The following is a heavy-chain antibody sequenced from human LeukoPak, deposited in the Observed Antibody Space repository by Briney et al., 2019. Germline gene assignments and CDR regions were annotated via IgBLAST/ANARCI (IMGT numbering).Heavy chain of an antibody. Sequence: GGSLRLSCAASGFTFSSYSMNWVRQAPGKGLAWVSSISSSSSYIYYADSVKGRFTISRDNAKNSLYLQMNSLRAEDTAVYYCARGPYDILTGYYLNYWGQGTLVTVSS. CDR1: GFTFSSYS. CDR2: ISSSSSYI. J-gene: IGHJ4*02. V-gene: IGHV3-21*01. CDR3: ARGPYDILTGYYLNY. D-gene: IGHD3-9*01.